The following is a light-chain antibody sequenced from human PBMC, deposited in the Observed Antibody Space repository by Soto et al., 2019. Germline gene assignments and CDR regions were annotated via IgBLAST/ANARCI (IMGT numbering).Light chain of an antibody. CDR1: QSISTN. Sequence: ETGMTQTPATLSVSPGDRATLSCRASQSISTNLAWYQQKPGQAPRLLIYDASTRATGIPARFSGSGSGTEFTLTISSLLSEDFAVYSCQQYNNWPLTFGGGTKVEIK. CDR3: QQYNNWPLT. J-gene: IGKJ4*01. CDR2: DAS. V-gene: IGKV3D-15*01.